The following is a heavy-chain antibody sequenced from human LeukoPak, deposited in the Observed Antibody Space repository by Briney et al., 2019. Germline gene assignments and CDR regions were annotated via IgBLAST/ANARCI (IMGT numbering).Heavy chain of an antibody. CDR1: GFTFRLYS. J-gene: IGHJ3*02. Sequence: GGSLRLSCAASGFTFRLYSMNWVRQAPGRGLEWVSYIRSSDGAIAYADSVKGRFTISRDDAKNSLYLQMNSLRAEDTAVYYCAKDRYYGSGSRDSFGIWGQGTMVTVSS. CDR3: AKDRYYGSGSRDSFGI. CDR2: IRSSDGAI. V-gene: IGHV3-48*01. D-gene: IGHD3-10*01.